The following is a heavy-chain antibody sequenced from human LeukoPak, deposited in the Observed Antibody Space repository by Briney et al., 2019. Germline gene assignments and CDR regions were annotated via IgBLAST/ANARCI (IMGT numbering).Heavy chain of an antibody. D-gene: IGHD1-26*01. CDR1: GFTFSNAW. V-gene: IGHV3-15*01. CDR2: IKARAHGGTI. CDR3: TTDGVGVEGATYDN. J-gene: IGHJ4*02. Sequence: PGGSLRLSCVASGFTFSNAWMAWVRQAPGKGLEWVGRIKARAHGGTIEYAAPVKGRFTISRDDSKNTLYLQMNSLKTEDTAVYYCTTDGVGVEGATYDNWGQGTLVSVSS.